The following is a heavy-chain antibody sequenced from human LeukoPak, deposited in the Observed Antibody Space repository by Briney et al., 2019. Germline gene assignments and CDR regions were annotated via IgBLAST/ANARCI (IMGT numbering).Heavy chain of an antibody. CDR3: ARGEYDSSGYYYGENLYYFDY. V-gene: IGHV1-2*02. D-gene: IGHD3-22*01. J-gene: IGHJ4*02. CDR2: INPNSGGT. Sequence: ASVKVSCKASGYTFTGYYMHWVRQAPGQGLEWMGWINPNSGGTNYAQKFQGRVTMTRDTSISTAYMELSRLRSDDTAVYYCARGEYDSSGYYYGENLYYFDYWGQGTLVTVSS. CDR1: GYTFTGYY.